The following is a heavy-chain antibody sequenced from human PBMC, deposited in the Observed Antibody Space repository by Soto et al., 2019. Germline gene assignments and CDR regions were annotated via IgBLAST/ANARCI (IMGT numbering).Heavy chain of an antibody. J-gene: IGHJ4*02. V-gene: IGHV3-30*18. CDR3: AKDHRNGGSRVDY. CDR2: ISYDGSST. CDR1: RFSFRAHG. D-gene: IGHD2-15*01. Sequence: QVQLVESGGGVVQPGRSLRLSCAASRFSFRAHGMHWVRQAPGKGLEWVAVISYDGSSTYYADSVKGRFTISRDNSHNALYLQMSNLRPEDTAVYFCAKDHRNGGSRVDYWGQGTLVTVSS.